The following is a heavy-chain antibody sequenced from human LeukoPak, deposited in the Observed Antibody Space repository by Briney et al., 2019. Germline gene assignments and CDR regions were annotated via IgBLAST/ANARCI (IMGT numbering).Heavy chain of an antibody. Sequence: PGGSLRLSCAASGFTFSDYYMTWIRQAPGKGLEWVSYINSSGYTIYYADSVKGRFTISRDNAKNLLYLQMDSLRVEDTAIYYCARDPRTVRIWGQGTLVTVSS. D-gene: IGHD1-1*01. V-gene: IGHV3-11*04. CDR3: ARDPRTVRI. CDR1: GFTFSDYY. CDR2: INSSGYTI. J-gene: IGHJ4*02.